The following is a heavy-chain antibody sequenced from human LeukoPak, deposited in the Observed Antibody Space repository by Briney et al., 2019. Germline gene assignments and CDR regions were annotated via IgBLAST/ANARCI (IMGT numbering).Heavy chain of an antibody. CDR3: ARDFPDPLHPYSSSSYYYYYGMDV. V-gene: IGHV1-18*01. D-gene: IGHD6-6*01. CDR1: GYTFTRYG. J-gene: IGHJ6*02. Sequence: ASVKVSCKASGYTFTRYGISWVRQAPGQGLEWMGWISAYNGNTNYAQKLQGRVTMTTDTSTSTAYMELRSLRSDDTAVYYCARDFPDPLHPYSSSSYYYYYGMDVWGQGTTVTVSS. CDR2: ISAYNGNT.